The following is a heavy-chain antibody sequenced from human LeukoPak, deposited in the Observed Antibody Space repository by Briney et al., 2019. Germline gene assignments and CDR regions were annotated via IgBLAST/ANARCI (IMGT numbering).Heavy chain of an antibody. V-gene: IGHV1-69*13. Sequence: GASVKVSCKASGGTFSSYAISWVRQAPGQGLEWMGGIIPIFGTANYAQKFQGRVTITADESTSTAYMELSSLRSEDTAVYYCARDRGIAAAGKDFDYWGQGTLVTVSS. D-gene: IGHD6-13*01. CDR3: ARDRGIAAAGKDFDY. CDR1: GGTFSSYA. CDR2: IIPIFGTA. J-gene: IGHJ4*02.